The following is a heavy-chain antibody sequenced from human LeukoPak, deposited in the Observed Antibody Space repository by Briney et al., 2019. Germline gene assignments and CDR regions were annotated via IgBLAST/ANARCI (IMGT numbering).Heavy chain of an antibody. D-gene: IGHD4-17*01. V-gene: IGHV3-64D*06. Sequence: GGSLRLSCSASGFTFSSYAVHWVRQAPGKGLEYVSAISSNGGSTYYADSVKGRFTISRDNSKNTLCLQMSSLRAEDTAVYYCVKAPASYGTQGHFDYWGQGTLVTVSS. CDR3: VKAPASYGTQGHFDY. CDR1: GFTFSSYA. J-gene: IGHJ4*02. CDR2: ISSNGGST.